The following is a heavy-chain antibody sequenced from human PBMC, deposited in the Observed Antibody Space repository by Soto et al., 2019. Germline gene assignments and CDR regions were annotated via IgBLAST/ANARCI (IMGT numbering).Heavy chain of an antibody. V-gene: IGHV3-30-3*01. D-gene: IGHD2-2*01. Sequence: QVQLVESGGGVVQPGRSLRLSCAASGFTFSSYAMHWVRQAPGKGLEWVAVISYDGSNKYYADSVKGRFTINRDNSKNTLYLQMNSLRAEDTAVYYCARDRQLPPYYYYGMDVWGQGTTVTVSS. CDR1: GFTFSSYA. CDR3: ARDRQLPPYYYYGMDV. J-gene: IGHJ6*02. CDR2: ISYDGSNK.